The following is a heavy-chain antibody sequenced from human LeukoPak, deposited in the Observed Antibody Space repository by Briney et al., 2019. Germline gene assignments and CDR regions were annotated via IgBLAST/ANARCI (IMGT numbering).Heavy chain of an antibody. V-gene: IGHV4-39*07. D-gene: IGHD3-22*01. CDR3: ARYYYDSPPLFDY. CDR2: IYYSGST. J-gene: IGHJ4*02. Sequence: PSETLSLTCTVSGGSISSSSYYWGWIRQPPGKGLEWIGSIYYSGSTYYNPSLKSRVTISVDTSKNQFSLKLSSVTAADTAVYYCARYYYDSPPLFDYWGQGTLVTVSS. CDR1: GGSISSSSYY.